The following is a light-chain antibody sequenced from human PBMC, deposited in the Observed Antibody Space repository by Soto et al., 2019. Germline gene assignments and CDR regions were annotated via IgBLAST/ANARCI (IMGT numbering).Light chain of an antibody. CDR2: AAS. CDR3: QKYDSVLLI. Sequence: DIQMTQSPSSLSASVGDRVTITCRASQAINNYVAWYQQKPGQCPQLLIYAASTLQSGVPSRFSGSGSGTDFPLTLSRLQPEDVAKYYCQKYDSVLLIFGGGNKVEVK. V-gene: IGKV1-27*01. CDR1: QAINNY. J-gene: IGKJ4*01.